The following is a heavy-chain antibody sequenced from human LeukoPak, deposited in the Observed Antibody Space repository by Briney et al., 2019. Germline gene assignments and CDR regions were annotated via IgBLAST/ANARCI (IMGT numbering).Heavy chain of an antibody. Sequence: QPGGSLRLSCAASGFTFSSYAMSWVRQAPGRGLEWVSAISGSGGSTYYADSVKGRFTFSRDNSKNTLFLQMNSPRAEDTAVYYCAMVRRDGYNMGLDYFDYWGQGTLVTVSS. CDR2: ISGSGGST. D-gene: IGHD5-24*01. V-gene: IGHV3-23*01. J-gene: IGHJ4*02. CDR1: GFTFSSYA. CDR3: AMVRRDGYNMGLDYFDY.